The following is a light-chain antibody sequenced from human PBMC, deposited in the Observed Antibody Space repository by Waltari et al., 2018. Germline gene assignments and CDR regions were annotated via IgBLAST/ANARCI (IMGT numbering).Light chain of an antibody. J-gene: IGLJ3*02. Sequence: QTVVTQEPSLSASPGGTVTLTCAFSSCSPSTTSYASWYQQTPGQAPRTLVYKANARSSGVPDRFSGSILGNTAALTITGAQADDESDYYCALYMGSGIWVFGGGTRLTVL. CDR3: ALYMGSGIWV. CDR1: SCSPSTTSY. V-gene: IGLV8-61*01. CDR2: KAN.